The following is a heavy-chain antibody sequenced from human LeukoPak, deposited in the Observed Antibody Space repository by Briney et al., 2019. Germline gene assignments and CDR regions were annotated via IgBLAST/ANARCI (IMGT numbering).Heavy chain of an antibody. J-gene: IGHJ5*02. CDR1: GYTFTSYY. D-gene: IGHD2-2*01. V-gene: IGHV1-46*01. CDR2: INPSGGST. Sequence: GASVKVSCKASGYTFTSYYMHWVRQAPGQGLEWMGIINPSGGSTSFAQKCQGRVTMTRDMSTSTVYMELSSLRSEDTAVYYCARGGPAPSDPKNWFDPWGQGTLVTVSS. CDR3: ARGGPAPSDPKNWFDP.